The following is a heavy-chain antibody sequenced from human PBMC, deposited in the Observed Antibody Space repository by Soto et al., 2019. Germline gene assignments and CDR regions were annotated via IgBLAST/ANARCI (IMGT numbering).Heavy chain of an antibody. CDR2: ISSGSSYI. CDR1: VFTVSTYT. J-gene: IGHJ5*01. CDR3: ARDILSGGAYPDS. Sequence: LXLSCAAAVFTVSTYTMIWVRQAPGKGLEWISSISSGSSYIYYAGSVKGRFTISRDNAKNSLFLQMNSLRADDTAVYYCARDILSGGAYPDSWGQGTKVTVSS. D-gene: IGHD3-10*01. V-gene: IGHV3-21*01.